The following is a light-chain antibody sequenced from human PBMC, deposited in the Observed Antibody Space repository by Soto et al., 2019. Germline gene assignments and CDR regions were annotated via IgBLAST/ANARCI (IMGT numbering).Light chain of an antibody. CDR2: EVS. V-gene: IGLV2-14*01. CDR1: SSDDGGYNY. Sequence: QSALTQPASVSGSPGQSITISCTGTSSDDGGYNYVSWYQQHPGKAPKLMIYEVSNRPSGVSNRFSGSKSGNTASLTISGIQAEDAADYYCSAYTNTSTLVVCGGGTKLTAL. CDR3: SAYTNTSTLVV. J-gene: IGLJ2*01.